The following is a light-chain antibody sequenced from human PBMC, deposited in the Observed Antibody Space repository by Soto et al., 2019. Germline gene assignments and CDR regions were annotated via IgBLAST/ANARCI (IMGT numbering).Light chain of an antibody. CDR2: SAS. CDR1: QDISVY. V-gene: IGKV1-27*01. J-gene: IGKJ5*01. CDR3: QKFNTAPLT. Sequence: DIQMTQSLSSLSASVGDRGTITCRASQDISVYLAWYQQKPGKVPKLLIYSASTLQSGVPSRFSGSGSGTDFTLTISSLQPEDVATYYCQKFNTAPLTFGQGTRLEIK.